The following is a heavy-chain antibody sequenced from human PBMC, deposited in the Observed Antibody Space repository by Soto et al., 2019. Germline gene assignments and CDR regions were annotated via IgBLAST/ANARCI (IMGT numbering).Heavy chain of an antibody. D-gene: IGHD3-16*01. CDR2: IWYDGSNK. CDR1: GFTFSSYG. J-gene: IGHJ5*02. V-gene: IGHV3-33*01. CDR3: ARDYVRRAHNWFDP. Sequence: PGGSLRLSCAASGFTFSSYGMHWVRQAPGKGLEWVAVIWYDGSNKYYADSVKGRFTISRDNSKNTLYLQMNSLRAEDTAVYYCARDYVRRAHNWFDPWGQGTLVTVSS.